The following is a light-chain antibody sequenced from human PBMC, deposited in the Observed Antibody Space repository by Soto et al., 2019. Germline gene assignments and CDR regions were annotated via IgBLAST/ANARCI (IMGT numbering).Light chain of an antibody. CDR1: SSDVGGYNY. J-gene: IGLJ1*01. V-gene: IGLV2-14*01. CDR2: EVS. CDR3: SSYAGSNNLYV. Sequence: QSALTQPASVSGSPGQSITISCTGTSSDVGGYNYVSWYQQHPGKAPKLMIHEVSYRPSGVSNRFSGSKSGNTASLTISGLQAEDEADYYCSSYAGSNNLYVFGTGTKLTVL.